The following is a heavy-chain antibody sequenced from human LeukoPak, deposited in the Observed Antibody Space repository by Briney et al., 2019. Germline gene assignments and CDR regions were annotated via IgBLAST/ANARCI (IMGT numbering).Heavy chain of an antibody. CDR2: IYYSGST. D-gene: IGHD3-22*01. CDR3: ATYFYDRSKLDAFDV. Sequence: SETLSLTCTVSGGSITSSSYYWGWIRQPPGKGLEWFGSIYYSGSTYYNPSLKSRVTISVDTSKNQFSLNLSSVTAADTAVYYCATYFYDRSKLDAFDVWGQGTMVTVSS. CDR1: GGSITSSSYY. J-gene: IGHJ3*01. V-gene: IGHV4-39*01.